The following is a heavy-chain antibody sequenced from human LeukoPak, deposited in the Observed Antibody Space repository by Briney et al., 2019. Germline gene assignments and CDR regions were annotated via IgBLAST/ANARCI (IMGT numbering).Heavy chain of an antibody. D-gene: IGHD5-24*01. V-gene: IGHV4-59*08. CDR2: IYYSGST. Sequence: TSETLSLTCTVSGVSISSYYWSWIRQPPGKGLEWIGYIYYSGSTNYNPSLKSRVTISVDTSKNQFSLKLSSVTAADTAVYYCARHAAMAQEVDHWGQGTLVTVSS. CDR3: ARHAAMAQEVDH. J-gene: IGHJ4*02. CDR1: GVSISSYY.